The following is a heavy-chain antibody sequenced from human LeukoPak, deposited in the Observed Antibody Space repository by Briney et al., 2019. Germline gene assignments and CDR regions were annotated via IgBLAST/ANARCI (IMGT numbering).Heavy chain of an antibody. CDR2: IYHSGST. CDR1: GGSISSGGYS. Sequence: SPTLSLTCAVSGGSISSGGYSWSWIRQPPGKGLEWIGYIYHSGSTYYNPSLKSRVTISVDRSKNQFSLKLSSVTAADTAVYYCARAALQPYAFDIWGQGTMVTVSS. J-gene: IGHJ3*02. CDR3: ARAALQPYAFDI. V-gene: IGHV4-30-2*01.